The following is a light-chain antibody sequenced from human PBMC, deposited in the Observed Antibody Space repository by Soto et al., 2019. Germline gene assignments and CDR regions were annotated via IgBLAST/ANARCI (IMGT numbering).Light chain of an antibody. J-gene: IGLJ1*01. V-gene: IGLV2-14*01. CDR1: SSDVGAYNY. CDR2: DVS. CDR3: GSYTTSSNYV. Sequence: QSALTQPASVSGSAGQSITISCTGTSSDVGAYNYVSWYQQHPGKAPKLMIYDVSHRPSGVSHRFSGSKSGNTASLTISGLQAEDEADYYCGSYTTSSNYVFGNGTKVTVL.